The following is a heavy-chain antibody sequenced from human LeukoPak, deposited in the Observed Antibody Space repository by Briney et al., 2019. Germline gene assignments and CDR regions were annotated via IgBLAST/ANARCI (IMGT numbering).Heavy chain of an antibody. CDR1: GYSFPSYW. CDR2: IYPGDSDT. Sequence: GESLKISCKGSGYSFPSYWIGWVRQMPGKGLEWMGIIYPGDSDTRYSPSFQGQVTISADKSISTAYLKWSSLKASATAMYYCASRGAYCSSTSCYFSTRFAPWGQGTLVTVSS. CDR3: ASRGAYCSSTSCYFSTRFAP. J-gene: IGHJ5*02. D-gene: IGHD2-2*01. V-gene: IGHV5-51*01.